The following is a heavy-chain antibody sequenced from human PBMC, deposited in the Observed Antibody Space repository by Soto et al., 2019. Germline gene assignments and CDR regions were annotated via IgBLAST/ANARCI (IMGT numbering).Heavy chain of an antibody. CDR2: INHSGST. V-gene: IGHV4-34*01. CDR3: ARGRSSGWSHLSVYYYYYYYMDV. D-gene: IGHD6-19*01. CDR1: VGSFSGYY. J-gene: IGHJ6*03. Sequence: PSETLSLTCAVYVGSFSGYYWSWIRQPPGKGLEWIGEINHSGSTNYNPSLKSRVTISVDTSKNQFSLKLSSVTAADTAVYYCARGRSSGWSHLSVYYYYYYYMDVWGKGTTVTVSS.